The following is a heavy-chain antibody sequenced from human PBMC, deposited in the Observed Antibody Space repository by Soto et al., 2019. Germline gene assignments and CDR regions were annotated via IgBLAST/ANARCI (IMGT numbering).Heavy chain of an antibody. D-gene: IGHD2-21*02. CDR3: AGDGGDSIEY. Sequence: SEPLPHRRTVSWGSIINLYCHWIRQPPGKEPEYIGYIYYSGTTYYNPSLRGRVTISVDTSTKQFSLKLTSVTAADTAFYYGAGDGGDSIEYWGQGIQVTVSS. J-gene: IGHJ4*02. CDR1: WGSIINLY. V-gene: IGHV4-59*11. CDR2: IYYSGTT.